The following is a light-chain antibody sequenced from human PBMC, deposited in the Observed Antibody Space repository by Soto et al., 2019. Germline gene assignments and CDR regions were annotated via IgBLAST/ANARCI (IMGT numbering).Light chain of an antibody. V-gene: IGLV1-44*01. J-gene: IGLJ2*01. Sequence: QSVLTQPPSASGTPGQRVTIFCSGSSSNIGTNTVNWFQQLPGTAPKLLIYSNNQRPSGVPDRFSGSKSRTSGSLAISGLQSEDEADYYCAAWDDSLNGGVFGGGTKLTVL. CDR1: SSNIGTNT. CDR2: SNN. CDR3: AAWDDSLNGGV.